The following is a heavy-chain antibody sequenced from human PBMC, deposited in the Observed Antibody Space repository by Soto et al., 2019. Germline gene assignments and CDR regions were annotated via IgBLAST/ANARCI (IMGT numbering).Heavy chain of an antibody. J-gene: IGHJ6*02. Sequence: SETLSLTCAVYGGSFSSYYWSWIRQPPGKGLEWIGEINHSGSTNYNPSLKSRVTISVDTSKNQFSLKLSSVTAADTAVYYCARGDYDFWSGYYYYYYGMDVWGQGTTVTVSS. V-gene: IGHV4-34*01. D-gene: IGHD3-3*01. CDR2: INHSGST. CDR3: ARGDYDFWSGYYYYYYGMDV. CDR1: GGSFSSYY.